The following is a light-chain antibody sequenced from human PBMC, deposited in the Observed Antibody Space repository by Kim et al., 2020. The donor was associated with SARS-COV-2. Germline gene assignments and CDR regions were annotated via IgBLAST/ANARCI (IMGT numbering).Light chain of an antibody. CDR3: QVWDSSSDHVV. CDR2: YDS. V-gene: IGLV3-21*04. Sequence: SYELTQPPSVSVAPGKTARITCGGNNFGRQSVHWYQQKPGQAPVLVIYYDSNRPSGIPERFSGSNSGNTATLTISRVEAGDEAEYFCQVWDSSSDHVVFGGGTQLTVL. J-gene: IGLJ2*01. CDR1: NFGRQS.